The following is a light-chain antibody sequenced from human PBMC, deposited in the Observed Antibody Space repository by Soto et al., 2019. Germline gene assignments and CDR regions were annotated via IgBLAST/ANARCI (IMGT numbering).Light chain of an antibody. CDR2: ENS. CDR3: GTWDSSLIAL. J-gene: IGLJ1*01. CDR1: SSNIGSND. Sequence: QCVLTQPPSVSAAPGQKVTISCSGNSSNIGSNDVSWYQQLPGKAPKLLIYENSRRPSGIPDRFSGSKSGTSATLGITGLQTGDEADYYCGTWDSSLIALFGTGTKVTVL. V-gene: IGLV1-51*02.